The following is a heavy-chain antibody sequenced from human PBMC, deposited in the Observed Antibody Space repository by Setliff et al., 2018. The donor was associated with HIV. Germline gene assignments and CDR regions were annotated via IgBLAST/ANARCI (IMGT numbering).Heavy chain of an antibody. CDR3: ARREYSSSSPPFDY. CDR2: INPNSGGT. Sequence: ASVKVSCKASGYTFTGYYMHWVRQAPGQGLEWMGWINPNSGGTNYAQKFQGRVTITRDTSANTGYMELSSLRSEDTAVYYCARREYSSSSPPFDYWGQGTLVTVSS. V-gene: IGHV1-2*02. CDR1: GYTFTGYY. D-gene: IGHD6-6*01. J-gene: IGHJ4*02.